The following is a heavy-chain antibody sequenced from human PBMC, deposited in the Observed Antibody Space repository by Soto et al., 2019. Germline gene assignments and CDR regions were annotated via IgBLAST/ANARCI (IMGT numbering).Heavy chain of an antibody. D-gene: IGHD3-16*01. CDR2: IIPILDIA. V-gene: IGHV1-69*02. J-gene: IGHJ5*02. CDR3: ARGVLKGGGTNWFDP. Sequence: QVQLVQSGAEVKKPGSSVKVSCKTSGGTFSNYTFSWVRQAPGQGLEWMGRIIPILDIANYAQKFQGRVTITADKSTSTDYMELSSLRSEDTAVYYCARGVLKGGGTNWFDPWGQGSLVTVSS. CDR1: GGTFSNYT.